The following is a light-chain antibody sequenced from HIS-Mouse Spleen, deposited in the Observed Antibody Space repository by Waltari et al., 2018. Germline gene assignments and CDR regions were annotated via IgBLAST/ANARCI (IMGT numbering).Light chain of an antibody. J-gene: IGLJ2*01. CDR3: SSYTSSSTVV. V-gene: IGLV2-14*01. CDR1: SRTFGGQTS. CDR2: EVS. Sequence: QPALTQPASVSGSPGQSIPISSPGTSRTFGGQTSAPWYQQHPGKAPKLMIYEVSNRPSGVSNRFSGSKSGNTASLTISGLQAEDEADYYCSSYTSSSTVVFGGGTKLTVL.